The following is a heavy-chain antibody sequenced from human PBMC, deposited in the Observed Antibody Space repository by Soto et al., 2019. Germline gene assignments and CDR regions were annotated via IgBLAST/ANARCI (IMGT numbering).Heavy chain of an antibody. CDR1: GFSLSTTGEG. Sequence: SGPTLVNPTQTLTLTCPFSGFSLSTTGEGVGWIRQPPGKALEWLAVIYWNDDKSYSPSLKSRLTISKDTSKKQVVLTMMNMAPVDTGTYYCAQVDDVAALFAYWGQGTPVTVSS. J-gene: IGHJ4*02. CDR2: IYWNDDK. D-gene: IGHD6-6*01. V-gene: IGHV2-5*01. CDR3: AQVDDVAALFAY.